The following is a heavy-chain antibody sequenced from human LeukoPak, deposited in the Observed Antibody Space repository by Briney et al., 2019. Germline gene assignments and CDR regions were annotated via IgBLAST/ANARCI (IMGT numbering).Heavy chain of an antibody. V-gene: IGHV1-18*01. J-gene: IGHJ5*02. CDR2: ISAYNGNT. D-gene: IGHD3/OR15-3a*01. CDR1: GYTFTSYG. Sequence: ASVKVSCKASGYTFTSYGISWVRQAPGQGLEWMGWISAYNGNTNYAQKLQGGVTMTTDTSTSTAYMELRSLRSDDTAVYYCARDWRSSTMISPGWFDPWGQGTLVTVSS. CDR3: ARDWRSSTMISPGWFDP.